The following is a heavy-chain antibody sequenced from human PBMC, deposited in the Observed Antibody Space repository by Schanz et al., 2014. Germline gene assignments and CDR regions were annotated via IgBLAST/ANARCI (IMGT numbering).Heavy chain of an antibody. V-gene: IGHV1-46*03. CDR2: VNPSVRGT. Sequence: QVQLVQSGTEVKKPGASVKVSCKASGYTFTNFYIHWVRQAPGQGLEWVGIVNPSVRGTHFARECQGRVTVTSDTSTSTVYMELSGLRSEDTAVYYCAGAFDSSGYYFDYWGQGTLVTVSS. CDR3: AGAFDSSGYYFDY. J-gene: IGHJ4*02. CDR1: GYTFTNFY. D-gene: IGHD3-22*01.